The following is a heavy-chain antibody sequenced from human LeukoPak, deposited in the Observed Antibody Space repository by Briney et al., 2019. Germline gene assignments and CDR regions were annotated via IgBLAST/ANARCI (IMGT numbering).Heavy chain of an antibody. D-gene: IGHD2-8*01. V-gene: IGHV3-30*18. J-gene: IGHJ4*02. CDR3: AKTNTH. Sequence: PGGSLRLSCAASGFTFSSYGMHWVRQAPGKGLEWVAVISYDGSNKYYADSVKGRFTISRDNSKNTLYLQTNSLRAEDTAIYYCAKTNTHWGQGTLVTVSS. CDR1: GFTFSSYG. CDR2: ISYDGSNK.